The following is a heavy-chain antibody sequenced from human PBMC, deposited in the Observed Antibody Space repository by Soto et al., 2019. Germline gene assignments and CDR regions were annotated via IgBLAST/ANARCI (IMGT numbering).Heavy chain of an antibody. J-gene: IGHJ5*02. Sequence: PSDTLSLTCTVNGGSINSRGYYCVWNRQPPGKGLEWIGTIYYSGSTYYNPSLKSRVTISVDTSKNQFSLKLSSVTAADTAVYYCATSNWFDPWGQGTLVTVS. CDR2: IYYSGST. CDR3: ATSNWFDP. V-gene: IGHV4-39*01. CDR1: GGSINSRGYY.